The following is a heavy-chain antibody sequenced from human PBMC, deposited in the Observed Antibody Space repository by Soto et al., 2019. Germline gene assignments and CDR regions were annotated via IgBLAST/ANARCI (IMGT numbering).Heavy chain of an antibody. D-gene: IGHD5-18*01. Sequence: PSETLSLTCAVYGGSFSGYYWSWIRQPPGKGLEWIGEINHSGSTNYNPSLKSRVTISVDTSKNQFSLKLSSVTAADTAVYYCARGSDTAMVRGFYYFDYWGQGTLVTVS. CDR3: ARGSDTAMVRGFYYFDY. J-gene: IGHJ4*02. CDR2: INHSGST. CDR1: GGSFSGYY. V-gene: IGHV4-34*01.